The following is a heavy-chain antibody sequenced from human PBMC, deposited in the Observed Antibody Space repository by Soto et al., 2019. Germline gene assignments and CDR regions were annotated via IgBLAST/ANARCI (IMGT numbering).Heavy chain of an antibody. V-gene: IGHV1-69*04. J-gene: IGHJ4*02. CDR3: SKDDGAGCKS. CDR1: GGDLSNSG. CDR2: IFPLLAMV. D-gene: IGHD1-26*01. Sequence: QVNLVQSGTEMKKPGSSVMVSCKVSGGDLSNSGISWVRQAPGQGLEWMGGIFPLLAMVDYSQKFQGRVTISADESTNTPYLPLGRLGSEDRAVYYCSKDDGAGCKSWGQGPLVIVSS.